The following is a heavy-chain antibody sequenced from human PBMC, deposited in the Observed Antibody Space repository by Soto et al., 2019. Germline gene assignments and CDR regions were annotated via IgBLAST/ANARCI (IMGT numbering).Heavy chain of an antibody. CDR1: GGSISSGGYY. CDR3: ARGHKEYSSSWYPKYGMDV. CDR2: IYYSGST. Sequence: SETLSLTCTFSGGSISSGGYYLSWIRQHPGKGLEWIGYIYYSGSTYYNPSLKSRVTISVDTSKNQFSLKLSSVTAADTAVYYCARGHKEYSSSWYPKYGMDVWGQGTTVTVSS. D-gene: IGHD6-13*01. V-gene: IGHV4-31*03. J-gene: IGHJ6*02.